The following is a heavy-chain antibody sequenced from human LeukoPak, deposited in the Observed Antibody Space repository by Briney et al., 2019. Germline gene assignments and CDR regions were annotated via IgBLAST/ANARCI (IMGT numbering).Heavy chain of an antibody. V-gene: IGHV1-69*05. CDR3: AREGPDEMFDY. CDR2: IIPIFGTA. Sequence: GASVKVSCKASGGTFSSSAISWVRQAPGQGLEWMGGIIPIFGTANYAQKFQGRVTITTDESTSTAYMELSSLRSEDTAVYYCAREGPDEMFDYWGQGTLVTVSS. CDR1: GGTFSSSA. J-gene: IGHJ4*02.